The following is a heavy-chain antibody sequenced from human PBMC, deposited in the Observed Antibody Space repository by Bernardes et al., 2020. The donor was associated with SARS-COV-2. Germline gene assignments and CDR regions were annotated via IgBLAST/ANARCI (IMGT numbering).Heavy chain of an antibody. J-gene: IGHJ6*02. CDR1: GFSFGSHW. CDR2: IKQDGTEI. CDR3: VRRSPSTRPAGMPTFYYSLDV. D-gene: IGHD6-6*01. Sequence: GGSLRVWCASCGFSFGSHWMNWVQRAPGKGLEWVANIKQDGTEINYVDSVKGRFTVSRDNSMNSLYLQMNNLRAEDTAVYYCVRRSPSTRPAGMPTFYYSLDVWGQGTTVTVSS. V-gene: IGHV3-7*01.